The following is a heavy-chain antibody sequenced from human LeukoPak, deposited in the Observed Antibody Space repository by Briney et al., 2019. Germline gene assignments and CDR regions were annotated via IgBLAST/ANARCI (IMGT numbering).Heavy chain of an antibody. CDR3: ARRVYATNSFDY. Sequence: GESLQISCKGSGYSFTSYWIGWVRQLPGRGLEWMGIFYPGDCDTRYSPSLKGRVTISAHNSISTAYLQWNSLKASDSAIYYCARRVYATNSFDYWGQGTLVTVSS. CDR1: GYSFTSYW. V-gene: IGHV5-51*01. CDR2: FYPGDCDT. J-gene: IGHJ4*02. D-gene: IGHD2-8*01.